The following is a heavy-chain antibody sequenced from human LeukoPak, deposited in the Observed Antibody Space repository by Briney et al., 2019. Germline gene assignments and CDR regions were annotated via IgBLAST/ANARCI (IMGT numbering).Heavy chain of an antibody. J-gene: IGHJ4*02. CDR3: ATFPDQGFDY. CDR2: ISGSGGST. V-gene: IGHV3-23*01. Sequence: GGSLRLSCAASGFTFSSYGMSWVRQAPGKGLEWVSAISGSGGSTYYADSVKGRFTISRDNSKNSLYLQMNSLRAEDTAVYYCATFPDQGFDYWGQGTLVTVSS. D-gene: IGHD2/OR15-2a*01. CDR1: GFTFSSYG.